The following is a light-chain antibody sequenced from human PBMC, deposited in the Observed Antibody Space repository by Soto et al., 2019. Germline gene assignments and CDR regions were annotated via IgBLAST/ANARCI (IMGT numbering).Light chain of an antibody. CDR2: GAS. CDR3: QQYNNWPYT. CDR1: QSVSSN. V-gene: IGKV3-15*01. Sequence: EIVMTQSPATLSESPGERATLSCRASQSVSSNLAWYQQKPGQAPRLHIYGASTRATGIPARFSGSGSGTEFTLTISSLQSEDFAVYYCQQYNNWPYTFGQGTKLEIK. J-gene: IGKJ2*01.